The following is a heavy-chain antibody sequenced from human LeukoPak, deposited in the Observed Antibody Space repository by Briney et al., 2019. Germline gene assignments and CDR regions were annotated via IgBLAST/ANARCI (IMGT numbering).Heavy chain of an antibody. D-gene: IGHD3-10*01. CDR1: GDSISSTSYY. Sequence: SETLSLTCTVSGDSISSTSYYWGWIRQPPGKGLEWIGYIYNSGNTNYNPSLKSRVTISLDTSKNQFSLKLTSVTAADTAVYYCARDRELGYWGQGTLVTVSS. CDR2: IYNSGNT. V-gene: IGHV4-61*01. CDR3: ARDRELGY. J-gene: IGHJ4*02.